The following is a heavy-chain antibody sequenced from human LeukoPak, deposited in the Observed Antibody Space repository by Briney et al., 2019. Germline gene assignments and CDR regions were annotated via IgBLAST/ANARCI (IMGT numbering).Heavy chain of an antibody. J-gene: IGHJ4*02. Sequence: PGGSLRLSCAASGFTVSSNYMSWVRPAPGKGLEWVSVIYSGGSTYYADSVKGRFTISRDNSKNTLYLQMNSLRAEDTAVYYCALMVRGYFDYWGQGTLVTVSS. CDR2: IYSGGST. CDR3: ALMVRGYFDY. CDR1: GFTVSSNY. V-gene: IGHV3-53*01. D-gene: IGHD3-10*01.